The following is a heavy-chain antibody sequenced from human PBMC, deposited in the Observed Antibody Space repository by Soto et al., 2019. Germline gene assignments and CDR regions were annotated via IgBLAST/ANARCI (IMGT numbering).Heavy chain of an antibody. J-gene: IGHJ4*02. Sequence: QVQLVESGGGLVKPGGSLRLSCAASGFTFSDYYMSWIRQAPGKGLEWVSYVGRSGTYTNYADSVKGRFTISRDNAQNSLYLHMNSLRAEDTAVYYCATYYSDSRGYYYFAYWGQGTLVTVSS. D-gene: IGHD3-22*01. CDR2: VGRSGTYT. V-gene: IGHV3-11*06. CDR3: ATYYSDSRGYYYFAY. CDR1: GFTFSDYY.